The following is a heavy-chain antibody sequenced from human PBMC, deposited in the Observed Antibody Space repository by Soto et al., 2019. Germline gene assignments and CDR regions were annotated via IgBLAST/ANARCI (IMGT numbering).Heavy chain of an antibody. CDR3: ASGAYPAGLLNNWFDP. CDR1: GYTFTSYA. D-gene: IGHD2-15*01. V-gene: IGHV1-3*01. Sequence: QVQLVQSGAEVKKPGASVKVSCKASGYTFTSYAMHWVRQAPGQRREWMGWINAGNGNTKYSQKFQGRVTITRDTSASTAYMELSSLRSEDTAVYYCASGAYPAGLLNNWFDPWGQGTLVTVSS. CDR2: INAGNGNT. J-gene: IGHJ5*02.